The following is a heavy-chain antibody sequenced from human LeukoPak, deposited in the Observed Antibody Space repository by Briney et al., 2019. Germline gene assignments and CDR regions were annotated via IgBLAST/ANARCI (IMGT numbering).Heavy chain of an antibody. V-gene: IGHV1-8*02. D-gene: IGHD6-13*01. CDR1: GYTFTGYY. Sequence: ASVKVSCKASGYTFTGYYMHWVRQATGQGLEWMGWMNPNSGNTGYAQKFQGRVTMTRNTSISTAYMELSSLRSEDTAVYYCARGRAAAGPYYFDYWGQGTLVTVSS. J-gene: IGHJ4*02. CDR3: ARGRAAAGPYYFDY. CDR2: MNPNSGNT.